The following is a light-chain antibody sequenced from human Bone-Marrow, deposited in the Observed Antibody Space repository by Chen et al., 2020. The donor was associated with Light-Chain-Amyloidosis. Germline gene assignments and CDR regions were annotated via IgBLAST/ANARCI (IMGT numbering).Light chain of an antibody. V-gene: IGLV2-23*01. CDR1: TRDVATYKF. J-gene: IGLJ1*01. CDR3: LSYAGSDTLV. CDR2: EGS. Sequence: QSALTQPASVSGSPGQSITISCTASTRDVATYKFVSWYQKHPAKAPKFIIYEGSKRPSGVSGRLSVSKSGKTASLTISGLQADDEADYYCLSYAGSDTLVFGAGTKVTVL.